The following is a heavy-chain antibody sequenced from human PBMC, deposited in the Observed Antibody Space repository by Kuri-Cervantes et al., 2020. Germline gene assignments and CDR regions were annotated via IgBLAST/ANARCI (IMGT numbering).Heavy chain of an antibody. Sequence: SQTLSLTCAISGDSVSSNSAAWNWIRQSPSRGLEWLGRTYYRSKWYNDYAVSVRSRITVNPDTSKNQFSLKLSSVTAADTAVYYCASITLLGGYCVSDWGQGTLVTVSS. D-gene: IGHD3-22*01. V-gene: IGHV6-1*01. CDR2: TYYRSKWYN. CDR1: GDSVSSNSAA. J-gene: IGHJ4*02. CDR3: ASITLLGGYCVSD.